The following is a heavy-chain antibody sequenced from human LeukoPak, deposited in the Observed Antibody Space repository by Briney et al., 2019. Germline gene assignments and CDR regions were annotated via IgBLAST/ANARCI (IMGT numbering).Heavy chain of an antibody. CDR1: GFTVSSTY. Sequence: GGSLRLSCAASGFTVSSTYMSWVRQAPGKGLEWVASINHNGNVNYYVDSVKGRFTISRDNAKNSLYLQMSNLRAEDTAVYFCARGGGLDVWGQGATVTVSS. D-gene: IGHD3-16*01. CDR2: INHNGNVN. J-gene: IGHJ6*02. CDR3: ARGGGLDV. V-gene: IGHV3-7*03.